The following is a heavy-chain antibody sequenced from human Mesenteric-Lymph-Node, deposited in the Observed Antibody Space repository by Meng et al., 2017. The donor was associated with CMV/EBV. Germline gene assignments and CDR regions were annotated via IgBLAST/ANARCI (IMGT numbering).Heavy chain of an antibody. D-gene: IGHD6-13*01. CDR1: GTTFNSYT. Sequence: SGTTFNSYTISWVRQAPGQGLEWMGWINPNSGGTNYAQKFQGWVTMTRDTSISTAYMELSRLRSDDTAVYYCARAMERAAAGTALDYWGQGTLVTVSS. CDR3: ARAMERAAAGTALDY. CDR2: INPNSGGT. J-gene: IGHJ4*02. V-gene: IGHV1-2*04.